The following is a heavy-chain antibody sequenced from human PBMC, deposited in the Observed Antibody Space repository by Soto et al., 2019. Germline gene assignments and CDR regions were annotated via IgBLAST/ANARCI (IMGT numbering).Heavy chain of an antibody. CDR2: ISAYNGNT. D-gene: IGHD3-10*01. V-gene: IGHV1-18*01. J-gene: IGHJ6*02. Sequence: GASVKVSCKASGYTFSSYGISWVRQAPGQGLEWMGWISAYNGNTNYAQKLQGRVTMTTDTSTSTAYMELRSLRSDDTAVYYCAREMAAIRGVRGPNYYYYGMDVWGQGTTVTVSS. CDR1: GYTFSSYG. CDR3: AREMAAIRGVRGPNYYYYGMDV.